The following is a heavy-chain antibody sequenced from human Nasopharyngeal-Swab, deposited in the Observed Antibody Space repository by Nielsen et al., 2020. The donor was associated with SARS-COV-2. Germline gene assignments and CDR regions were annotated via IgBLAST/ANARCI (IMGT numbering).Heavy chain of an antibody. D-gene: IGHD3-10*01. J-gene: IGHJ3*01. CDR2: VIPIFGTP. CDR1: RGTLTNYA. V-gene: IGHV1-69*13. CDR3: ARHITRLDAFDL. Sequence: SVKVSCKASRGTLTNYAINWVRQAPGQGLEWMGGVIPIFGTPNYAQKFQGRITITADAARTTSYMELSSLTFEDTAVYYCARHITRLDAFDLWGQGTLVTVSS.